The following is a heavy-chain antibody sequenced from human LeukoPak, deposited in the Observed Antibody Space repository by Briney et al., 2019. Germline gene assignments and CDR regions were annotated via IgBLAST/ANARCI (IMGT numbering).Heavy chain of an antibody. V-gene: IGHV4-39*01. CDR1: GGSISSSSYY. CDR2: IYYTGST. Sequence: SETLSLTCTVSGGSISSSSYYWAWIRQPPGKGLEWIGTIYYTGSTYYNPSLKSRVTISIDTSKSQFSLKLSSVTAADTAVYYCARRHGYSYGSQFDYWGQGTLVTVSS. CDR3: ARRHGYSYGSQFDY. J-gene: IGHJ4*02. D-gene: IGHD5-18*01.